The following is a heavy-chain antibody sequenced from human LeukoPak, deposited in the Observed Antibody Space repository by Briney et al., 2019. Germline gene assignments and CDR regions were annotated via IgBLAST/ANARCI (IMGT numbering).Heavy chain of an antibody. Sequence: RGESLKISCQASGYSFTTHWIGWVRQMPGRGLEWLGIIYPGDSETKYSPSFQGQVTMSVDRSTNTTYLQWISLKASDTAMYYCARRLYGGRSLVYFDHWGRGTQVTVSS. CDR1: GYSFTTHW. J-gene: IGHJ4*02. CDR3: ARRLYGGRSLVYFDH. V-gene: IGHV5-51*01. D-gene: IGHD4-23*01. CDR2: IYPGDSET.